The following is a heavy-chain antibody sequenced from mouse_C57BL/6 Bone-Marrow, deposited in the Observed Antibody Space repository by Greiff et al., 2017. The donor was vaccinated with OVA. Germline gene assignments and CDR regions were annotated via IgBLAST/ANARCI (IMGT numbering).Heavy chain of an antibody. D-gene: IGHD2-5*01. V-gene: IGHV1-64*01. CDR3: ARSYYSNSYYFDY. CDR1: GYTFTSYW. J-gene: IGHJ2*01. Sequence: VQLQQPGAELVKPGASVKLSCKASGYTFTSYWMHWVKQRPGQGLEWIGMIHPNSGSTNYNEKFKSKATLTVDKSSSTAYMQLSSLTSEDSAVYYCARSYYSNSYYFDYWGQGTTLTVSS. CDR2: IHPNSGST.